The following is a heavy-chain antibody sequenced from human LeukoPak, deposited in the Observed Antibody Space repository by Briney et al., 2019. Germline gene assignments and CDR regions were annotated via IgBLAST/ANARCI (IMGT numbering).Heavy chain of an antibody. CDR3: ARDRDIILMGHGMDV. J-gene: IGHJ6*02. CDR1: GFTFTSYG. D-gene: IGHD1-26*01. V-gene: IGHV3-33*01. Sequence: GRSLRLSCAASGFTFTSYGMHWVRQAPGKGLEWVAVIWYDGGNKYYADSVKGRFTISRDNSKNTLYLQMNSLRAEDTAVYYCARDRDIILMGHGMDVWGQGTTVTVSS. CDR2: IWYDGGNK.